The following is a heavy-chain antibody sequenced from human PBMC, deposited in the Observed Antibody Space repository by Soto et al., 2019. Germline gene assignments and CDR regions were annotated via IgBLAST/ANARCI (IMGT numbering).Heavy chain of an antibody. Sequence: GASVKVSCKASGGTFSSYTISWVRQAPGQGLEWMGRIIPILGIANYAQKFQGRVTITADKSTSTAYMELSSLRSEDTAVYYCARSVTYSSGSNWFDPWGQGTLVTVSS. CDR1: GGTFSSYT. J-gene: IGHJ5*02. D-gene: IGHD6-19*01. V-gene: IGHV1-69*02. CDR3: ARSVTYSSGSNWFDP. CDR2: IIPILGIA.